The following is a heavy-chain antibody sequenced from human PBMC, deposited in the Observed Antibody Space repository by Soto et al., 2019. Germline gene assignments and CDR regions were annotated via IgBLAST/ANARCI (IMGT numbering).Heavy chain of an antibody. D-gene: IGHD1-26*01. CDR3: ARVDGAVGATSPARCDY. Sequence: QVQLVESGGGVVQPGRSLRLSCVVSGLTFSSYAMHWVRQAPGKGLEWVAVISFDGSNKYYADSVKGRITVSRENSKYXXYLQLSSLRAEDTAVYYCARVDGAVGATSPARCDYWGQGSLVTVSS. CDR2: ISFDGSNK. CDR1: GLTFSSYA. V-gene: IGHV3-30-3*01. J-gene: IGHJ4*02.